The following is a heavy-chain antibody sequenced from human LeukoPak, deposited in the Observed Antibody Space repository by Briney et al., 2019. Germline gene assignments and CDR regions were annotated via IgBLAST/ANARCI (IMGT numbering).Heavy chain of an antibody. J-gene: IGHJ4*02. Sequence: KSGGSLRLSCAASGFAFSSYAMSWVRQPPGKRLEWVTDISRRDDYTYYADSVKGRFTISRDNSKSTLYLQMDILRAEDTAVYYCARDLGSGTPYTFFDYWGQGTLVTVSS. D-gene: IGHD3-10*01. CDR3: ARDLGSGTPYTFFDY. CDR1: GFAFSSYA. V-gene: IGHV3-23*01. CDR2: ISRRDDYT.